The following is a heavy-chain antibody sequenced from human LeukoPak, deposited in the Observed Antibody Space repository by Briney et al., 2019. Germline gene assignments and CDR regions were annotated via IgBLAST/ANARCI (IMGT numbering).Heavy chain of an antibody. CDR2: ISGSGGDT. V-gene: IGHV3-23*01. J-gene: IGHJ6*02. CDR1: GFTFSSYA. Sequence: GGSLRLSCAASGFTFSSYALSWVRQAPGKGLEWVSAISGSGGDTYYADSVKGRFTISRDNSKNTLYLQMNSLRAEDTAVYYCAKYLSGNYYHGLDVWGQGTTVTVSS. CDR3: AKYLSGNYYHGLDV. D-gene: IGHD3-3*01.